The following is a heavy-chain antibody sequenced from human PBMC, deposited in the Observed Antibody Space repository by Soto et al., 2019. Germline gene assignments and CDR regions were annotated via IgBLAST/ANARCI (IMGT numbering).Heavy chain of an antibody. CDR2: IYYSGST. V-gene: IGHV4-61*08. CDR3: ARLSSWGYFDY. CDR1: GGSISSGDYY. Sequence: SETLSLTCTVSGGSISSGDYYWSWIRQPPGKGLEWIGYIYYSGSTNYNPSLKSRVTISVDTSKNQFSLKLSSVTAADTAVYYCARLSSWGYFDYWGQGTLVTVSS. J-gene: IGHJ4*02. D-gene: IGHD6-13*01.